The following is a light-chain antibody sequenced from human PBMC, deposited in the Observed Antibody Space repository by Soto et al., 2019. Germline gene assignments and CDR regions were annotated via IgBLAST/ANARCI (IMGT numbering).Light chain of an antibody. Sequence: QSALTQPASVSGSPGQSIAISCNGTSSDIGTYDYVSWYQQHPGKAPKLMLFDVNHRPSGVSDRFFGSKSGNTASLTISGLQAEDEADYYCSSYTNSSSVIFGGGTKLTVL. CDR2: DVN. J-gene: IGLJ2*01. V-gene: IGLV2-14*03. CDR3: SSYTNSSSVI. CDR1: SSDIGTYDY.